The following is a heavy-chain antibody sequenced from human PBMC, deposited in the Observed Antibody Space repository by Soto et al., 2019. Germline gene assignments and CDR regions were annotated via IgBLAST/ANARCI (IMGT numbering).Heavy chain of an antibody. CDR1: GDSISSVAHY. D-gene: IGHD6-13*01. Sequence: QLHLQGSGPGLVKPSETLSLTCSVSGDSISSVAHYWAWIRQPPGKGLEWIGSLYYTGSTYYNPSLKSRVAMSIDTSKSQFSLNLRSTTAADTAVYYCVIHSTNKSWYYGWFDPWGHGTLVTVSS. CDR3: VIHSTNKSWYYGWFDP. V-gene: IGHV4-39*01. J-gene: IGHJ5*02. CDR2: LYYTGST.